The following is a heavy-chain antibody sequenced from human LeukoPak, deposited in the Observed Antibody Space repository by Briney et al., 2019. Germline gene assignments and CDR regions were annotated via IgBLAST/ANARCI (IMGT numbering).Heavy chain of an antibody. CDR1: GGSFSGYY. Sequence: SETLSLTCAVYGGSFSGYYWSWIRQPPGKGLEWIGEINHSGSTNYNPSLKSRVTISVDTSKNQFSLKLSSVTAADTAVYYCARTRRDGYNKKKDFDYWGQGTLVTVSS. V-gene: IGHV4-34*01. J-gene: IGHJ4*02. CDR3: ARTRRDGYNKKKDFDY. CDR2: INHSGST. D-gene: IGHD5-24*01.